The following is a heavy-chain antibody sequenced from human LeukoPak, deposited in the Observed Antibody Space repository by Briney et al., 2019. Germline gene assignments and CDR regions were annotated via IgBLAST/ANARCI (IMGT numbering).Heavy chain of an antibody. Sequence: GGSLRLSCAASGFTFSSSAMSWVRQAPGKGLEWVSSISGSGSGGSTYYADSVKGRFTISRDNSKNTLYLQMNSLRAEDTAVYYCAAFLKRGGRYFDWFPAYFDYWGQGTLVTVSS. CDR1: GFTFSSSA. CDR2: ISGSGSGGST. V-gene: IGHV3-23*01. J-gene: IGHJ4*02. D-gene: IGHD3-9*01. CDR3: AAFLKRGGRYFDWFPAYFDY.